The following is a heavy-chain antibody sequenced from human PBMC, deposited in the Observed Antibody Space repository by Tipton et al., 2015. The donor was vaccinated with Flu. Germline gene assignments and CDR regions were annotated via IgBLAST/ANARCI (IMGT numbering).Heavy chain of an antibody. CDR2: ISWSDTTT. Sequence: SGFRFSSYDMNWVRQAPGKGLEWVSYISWSDTTTYYADSVKGRFTVSRDNARNSVYLQMNSLRAEDTAVYYCARDHTFKHFDYWGQGTLVNVSS. V-gene: IGHV3-48*03. J-gene: IGHJ4*02. D-gene: IGHD2-21*01. CDR1: GFRFSSYD. CDR3: ARDHTFKHFDY.